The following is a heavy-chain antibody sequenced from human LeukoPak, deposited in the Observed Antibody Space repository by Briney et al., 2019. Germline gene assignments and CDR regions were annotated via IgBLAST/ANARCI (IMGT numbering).Heavy chain of an antibody. J-gene: IGHJ4*02. V-gene: IGHV4-34*01. Sequence: SETLSLTCAVYGGSFSAYYWSWIRQPPGKGLEWIGEINHSGSTNYNPSLKSRVTISVDTSKKQLSLTLSSVTAEDTAVYYCARHSFVYDILTGRQRSLDYWGQGTLVTVSS. CDR3: ARHSFVYDILTGRQRSLDY. CDR2: INHSGST. CDR1: GGSFSAYY. D-gene: IGHD3-9*01.